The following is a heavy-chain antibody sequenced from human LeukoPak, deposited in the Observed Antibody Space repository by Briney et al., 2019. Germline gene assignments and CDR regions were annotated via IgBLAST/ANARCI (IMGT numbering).Heavy chain of an antibody. V-gene: IGHV6-1*01. CDR3: ARRPTQYDCFDP. J-gene: IGHJ5*02. CDR2: TYYRSTWYN. Sequence: SQTLSLTCAISGDSVSSNSVTWNWIRQSPSRGLEWLGWTYYRSTWYNDYAVSVRGRITVNPDTSKNQFSLHLNSVTPEDTAVYYCARRPTQYDCFDPWGQGILVTVSS. D-gene: IGHD2-2*01. CDR1: GDSVSSNSVT.